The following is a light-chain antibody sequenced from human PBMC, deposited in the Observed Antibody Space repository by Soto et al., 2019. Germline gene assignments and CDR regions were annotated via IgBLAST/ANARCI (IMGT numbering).Light chain of an antibody. CDR1: QSVSSY. J-gene: IGKJ5*01. V-gene: IGKV3-11*01. CDR2: DAS. CDR3: QQRSRWPIT. Sequence: EIVLTQSPATLSLSPGERATLSCRASQSVSSYLGWYQQKPGQAPRLLIYDASNRATGIPARFSGSESGTDFTLTISSLEPEDFAVYYCQQRSRWPITFGQGTRLEIK.